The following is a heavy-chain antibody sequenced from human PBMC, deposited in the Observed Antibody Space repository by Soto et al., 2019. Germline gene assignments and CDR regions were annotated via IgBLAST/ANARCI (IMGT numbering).Heavy chain of an antibody. D-gene: IGHD3-3*01. V-gene: IGHV1-18*01. CDR1: GYKFTSYY. CDR3: ARFWSGYLSDI. CDR2: ISGNNGNV. J-gene: IGHJ4*02. Sequence: QDQLVQSGAEVKKPGASVKVSCKASGYKFTSYYISWVRQAPGQGLEWMGWISGNNGNVNYAQNLQGRLAMTTDTSTSTAYMELRSLRSDDTAVYSCARFWSGYLSDIWGQGTLVTVSS.